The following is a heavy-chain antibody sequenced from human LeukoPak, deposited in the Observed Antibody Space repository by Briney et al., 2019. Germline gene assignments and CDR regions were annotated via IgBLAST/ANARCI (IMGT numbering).Heavy chain of an antibody. D-gene: IGHD5-12*01. J-gene: IGHJ4*02. CDR3: AREGGYSGYDFYFDY. V-gene: IGHV6-1*01. Sequence: SQTLSLTCAISGDSVSSNSAAWNWIRQSPSRGLEWLGRTYYRSKWYNDYAVSAKSRITINPDTSKNQFSLQLNSVTPEDTAMYYCAREGGYSGYDFYFDYWGQGTLVTVSS. CDR1: GDSVSSNSAA. CDR2: TYYRSKWYN.